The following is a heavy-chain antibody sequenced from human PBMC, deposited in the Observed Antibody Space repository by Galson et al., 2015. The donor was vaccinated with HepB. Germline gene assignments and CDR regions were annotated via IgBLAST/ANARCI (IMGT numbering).Heavy chain of an antibody. CDR3: ARVVYCGGDCYSSYYYGLDV. D-gene: IGHD2-21*02. V-gene: IGHV1-2*06. CDR2: INPYTGGT. J-gene: IGHJ6*02. Sequence: SVKVSCKASGYTFTGHHIHWVRQAPGQGLEWMGRINPYTGGTYYAQKFQGRVTMTRDTSISTAYMELTNLRSDDTAVYYCARVVYCGGDCYSSYYYGLDVWGQGTKVTVSS. CDR1: GYTFTGHH.